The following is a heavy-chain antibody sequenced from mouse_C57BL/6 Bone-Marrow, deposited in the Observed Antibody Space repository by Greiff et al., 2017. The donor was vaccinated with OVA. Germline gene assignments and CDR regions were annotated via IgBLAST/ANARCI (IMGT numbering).Heavy chain of an antibody. J-gene: IGHJ3*01. Sequence: QVQLQQPGAELVKPGASVKLSCKASGYTFTSYWMHWVKQRPGQGLEWIGMIHPNSGSTNYNEKFKSKATLTVDKSSSTAYMQLSSLTSEDSAVYYGARWDGYDWFAYWGQGTLVTVSA. CDR3: ARWDGYDWFAY. CDR1: GYTFTSYW. CDR2: IHPNSGST. D-gene: IGHD2-2*01. V-gene: IGHV1-64*01.